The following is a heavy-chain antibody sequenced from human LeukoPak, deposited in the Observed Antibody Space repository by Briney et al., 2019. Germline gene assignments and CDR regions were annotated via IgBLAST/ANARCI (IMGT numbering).Heavy chain of an antibody. V-gene: IGHV1-46*01. CDR2: INPRGGST. Sequence: GASVKVSCKASGYTFSNYYLHWVRQAPGQGLEWMGIINPRGGSTSYAQKSQDRVTMTRDTSTSTVYMELSSLRSEDTAVYYCARDLGDIVVALTHYYYGMDVWGQGTTDTVSS. D-gene: IGHD2-15*01. J-gene: IGHJ6*02. CDR1: GYTFSNYY. CDR3: ARDLGDIVVALTHYYYGMDV.